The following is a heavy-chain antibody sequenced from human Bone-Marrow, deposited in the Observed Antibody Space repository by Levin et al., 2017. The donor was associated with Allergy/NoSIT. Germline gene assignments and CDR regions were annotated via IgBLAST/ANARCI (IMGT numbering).Heavy chain of an antibody. D-gene: IGHD1-26*01. J-gene: IGHJ4*02. CDR2: ITTSGAAT. CDR1: GFTFSKYV. CDR3: AKVWEAAEDVDY. Sequence: GESLKISCAASGFTFSKYVMSWVRQAPGRGLECVATITTSGAATYYGDSVRGRFTITRDNSKSTLFLQMKGLRAEDSAVYFGAKVWEAAEDVDYWGQGTLVTVSS. V-gene: IGHV3-23*01.